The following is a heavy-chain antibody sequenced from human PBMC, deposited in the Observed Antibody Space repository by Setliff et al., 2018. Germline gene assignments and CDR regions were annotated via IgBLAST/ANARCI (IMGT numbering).Heavy chain of an antibody. V-gene: IGHV4-4*07. J-gene: IGHJ6*03. D-gene: IGHD4-4*01. CDR3: ARVSTVTTWPYYYYMDV. Sequence: PSETLSLTCTVSGGSISNYYWSWIRQPAGKGLEWIGRIYTSGSTNYNPSLKSRVTMSVDTSKNQFSLKLSSVTAADTAVYYCARVSTVTTWPYYYYMDVWGKGTTVTVSS. CDR2: IYTSGST. CDR1: GGSISNYY.